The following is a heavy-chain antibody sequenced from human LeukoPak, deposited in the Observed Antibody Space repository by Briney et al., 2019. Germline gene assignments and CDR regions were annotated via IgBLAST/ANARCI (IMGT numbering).Heavy chain of an antibody. D-gene: IGHD2-2*01. CDR1: GGSISSYY. CDR2: IYYSGST. V-gene: IGHV4-59*01. J-gene: IGHJ6*02. Sequence: PSETLSLTCTVSGGSISSYYWSWIRQPPGKGLEWIGYIYYSGSTNYNPSLKSRVTISVDTSKNQFSLKLSSVTAADTAVYYCARVPPPYCSSTSCYYYYGMDVWGQGTTVTVSS. CDR3: ARVPPPYCSSTSCYYYYGMDV.